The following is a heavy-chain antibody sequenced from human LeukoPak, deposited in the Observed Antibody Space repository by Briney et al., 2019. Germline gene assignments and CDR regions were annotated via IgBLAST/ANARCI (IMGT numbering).Heavy chain of an antibody. V-gene: IGHV4-39*01. CDR3: ARHDYGRIVVVTPAPHR. Sequence: PSETLSLTCTVSGGSISSSSYYWGWIRQPPGKGLEWIGSIYYSGSTYYNPSLKSRVTISVDTSKNQFSLKLSSVTAADTAVYYCARHDYGRIVVVTPAPHRWGQGTLVTVSS. CDR1: GGSISSSSYY. D-gene: IGHD2-21*02. J-gene: IGHJ4*02. CDR2: IYYSGST.